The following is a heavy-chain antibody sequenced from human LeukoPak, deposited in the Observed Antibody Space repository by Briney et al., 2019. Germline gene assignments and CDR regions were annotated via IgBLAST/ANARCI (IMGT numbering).Heavy chain of an antibody. CDR1: GGSISSGGYY. D-gene: IGHD6-6*01. CDR3: ARAGYSSSSESDY. J-gene: IGHJ4*02. V-gene: IGHV4-31*03. Sequence: SQTLSLTCTVSGGSISSGGYYWIWMHQHPGKGLDGVGYIYYSGSTYHNPSLTSRVTISVDTSKSQFSLKLSSVTAADTAVYYCARAGYSSSSESDYWGQGTLVTVSS. CDR2: IYYSGST.